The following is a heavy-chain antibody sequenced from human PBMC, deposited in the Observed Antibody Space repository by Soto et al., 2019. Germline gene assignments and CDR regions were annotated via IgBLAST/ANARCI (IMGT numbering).Heavy chain of an antibody. CDR1: GGSISSGGYY. D-gene: IGHD3-10*01. CDR3: ARSIRYGSGDKYYFDY. CDR2: IYYSGST. V-gene: IGHV4-31*03. J-gene: IGHJ4*02. Sequence: PSETLSLTCTVSGGSISSGGYYWSWIRQHPGKGLEWIGYIYYSGSTYYNPSLKSRVTISVDTSRNQFSLKLSSVTAAGTAVYYCARSIRYGSGDKYYFDYWGQGTLVTVSS.